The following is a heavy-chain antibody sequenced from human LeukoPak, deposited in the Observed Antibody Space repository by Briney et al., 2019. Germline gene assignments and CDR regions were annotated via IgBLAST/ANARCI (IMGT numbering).Heavy chain of an antibody. CDR3: ARRRGYYFDY. Sequence: NPSETLSLTCTVSGGSISSSSYYWGWIRQTPGKGLEWIGSIYYSGSTYYNPSLKSRVTISVDTSKNQFSLKLSSVTAADTAVYYCARRRGYYFDYWGQGTLVTVSS. CDR2: IYYSGST. J-gene: IGHJ4*02. V-gene: IGHV4-39*01. CDR1: GGSISSSSYY.